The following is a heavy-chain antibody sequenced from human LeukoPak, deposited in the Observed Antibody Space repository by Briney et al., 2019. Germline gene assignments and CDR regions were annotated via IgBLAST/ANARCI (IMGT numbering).Heavy chain of an antibody. V-gene: IGHV3-23*01. CDR1: GFPFASFA. D-gene: IGHD1-26*01. J-gene: IGHJ4*02. CDR3: AIEVGSFDY. Sequence: GGSLRLSCAASGFPFASFAMTWIRQAPGKGLEWVSVISGSGDTTYYADSVKGRFTMSRDNSKNTLFLQMNSLRVEDTAVYYCAIEVGSFDYWGQGTLVTVSS. CDR2: ISGSGDTT.